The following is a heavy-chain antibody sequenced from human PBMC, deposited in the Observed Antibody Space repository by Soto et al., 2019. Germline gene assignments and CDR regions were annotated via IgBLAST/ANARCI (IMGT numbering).Heavy chain of an antibody. CDR3: ASSVGATGYFQH. D-gene: IGHD1-26*01. CDR2: IYYSGST. Sequence: ASETLSLTCTVSGGSISSSSYYWGWIRQPPGKGLEWIGSIYYSGSTYYNPSLKSRVTISVDTSKNQFSLKLSSVTAADTAVYYCASSVGATGYFQHWGQGTLVTVSS. J-gene: IGHJ1*01. V-gene: IGHV4-39*01. CDR1: GGSISSSSYY.